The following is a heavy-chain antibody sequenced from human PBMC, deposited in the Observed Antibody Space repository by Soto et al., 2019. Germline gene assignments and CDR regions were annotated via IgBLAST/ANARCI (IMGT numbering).Heavy chain of an antibody. D-gene: IGHD2-2*02. CDR2: IWYDGSNK. V-gene: IGHV3-33*01. CDR1: GFTFSSYG. Sequence: GGSLRLSCAASGFTFSSYGMHWVRQAPGKGLEWVAVIWYDGSNKYYADSVKGRFTISRDNSKNTLYLQMNSLRAEDTAVYYCARDLFSQLLYTYYYYGMDVWGQGTTVTVSS. CDR3: ARDLFSQLLYTYYYYGMDV. J-gene: IGHJ6*02.